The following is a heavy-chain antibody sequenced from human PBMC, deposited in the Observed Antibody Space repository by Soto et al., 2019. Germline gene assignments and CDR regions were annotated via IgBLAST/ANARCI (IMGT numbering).Heavy chain of an antibody. CDR2: IYHSGGT. Sequence: QLQLQESGSGLVKPSQTLSLTCAVSGASISSGGYSWNWIRQPPGKGLEWIGYIYHSGGTDYNPTLKSRVTSTVDSANNQFYLKLSSVTAADTAVYYCARDSRSGYYLDYWGQGTLVTVSS. D-gene: IGHD3-22*01. V-gene: IGHV4-30-2*01. J-gene: IGHJ4*02. CDR1: GASISSGGYS. CDR3: ARDSRSGYYLDY.